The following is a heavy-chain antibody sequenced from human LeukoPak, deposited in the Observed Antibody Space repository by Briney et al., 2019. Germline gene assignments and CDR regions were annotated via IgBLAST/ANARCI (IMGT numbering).Heavy chain of an antibody. CDR3: AKGYCSSTTCYTGYYFYMDV. CDR2: IRYDGTDK. D-gene: IGHD2-2*01. CDR1: GFTFSSYG. V-gene: IGHV3-30*02. Sequence: GGSLRLSSAASGFTFSSYGMHWVRQAPGKGLEWVAFIRYDGTDKYYADSVKGRFTISRDNSKNTLYLQMNSLGAEDTAVYYCAKGYCSSTTCYTGYYFYMDVWGKGTTVTVS. J-gene: IGHJ6*03.